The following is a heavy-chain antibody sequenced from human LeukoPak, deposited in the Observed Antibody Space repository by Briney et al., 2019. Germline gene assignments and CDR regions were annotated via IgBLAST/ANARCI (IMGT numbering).Heavy chain of an antibody. J-gene: IGHJ4*02. CDR2: IYHSGST. D-gene: IGHD5-12*01. CDR3: ARVRLGDYYFDY. Sequence: SEPLSLTCTVSGGSISSGGYYWSWIRQPPGKGLEWIGYIYHSGSTYYNPSLKSRVTISVDRSKNQFSLKLSSVTAADTAVYYCARVRLGDYYFDYWGQGTLVTVSS. CDR1: GGSISSGGYY. V-gene: IGHV4-30-2*01.